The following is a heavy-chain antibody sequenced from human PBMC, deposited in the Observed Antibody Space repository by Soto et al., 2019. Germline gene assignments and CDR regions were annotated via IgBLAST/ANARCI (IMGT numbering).Heavy chain of an antibody. CDR3: ARDDSSSSPPHFDY. D-gene: IGHD6-6*01. Sequence: GGSLRLSCAASGFTFSSYSMNWVRQAPGKGLEWVSSISSSSSYIYYADSVKGRFTISRDNAKNSLYLQMNSLRAEDTAVYYCARDDSSSSPPHFDYWGQGTLVTVSS. V-gene: IGHV3-21*01. CDR2: ISSSSSYI. J-gene: IGHJ4*02. CDR1: GFTFSSYS.